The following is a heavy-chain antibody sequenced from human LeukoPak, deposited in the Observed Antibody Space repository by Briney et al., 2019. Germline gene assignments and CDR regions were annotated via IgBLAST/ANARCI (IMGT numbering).Heavy chain of an antibody. CDR3: ARLAAP. D-gene: IGHD6-13*01. V-gene: IGHV3-48*03. J-gene: IGHJ5*02. Sequence: QAGGSLRLSCAASGFTFSSFEMNWVRQAPGKGLEWVSYISYSGSAIYHADSVKGRFTISRDNTKNSLYLQMNSLRAEDTAVYYCARLAAPWGQGTLVTVSS. CDR1: GFTFSSFE. CDR2: ISYSGSAI.